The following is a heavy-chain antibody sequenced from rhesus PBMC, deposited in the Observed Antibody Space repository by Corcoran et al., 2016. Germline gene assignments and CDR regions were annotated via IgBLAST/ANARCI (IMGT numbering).Heavy chain of an antibody. Sequence: QLQLQESGPGLVKPSETLSLTCAVSGGSISSTSWCWIRPPPGKGLEWIGRISGSGGSTDYNPSLKSRVTISTDTSKNQFSLKLSSVTAADTAVYYCARLWYNRFDVWGPGVLVTVSS. CDR2: ISGSGGST. J-gene: IGHJ5-1*01. CDR3: ARLWYNRFDV. V-gene: IGHV4-173*01. CDR1: GGSISSTS. D-gene: IGHD2-21*01.